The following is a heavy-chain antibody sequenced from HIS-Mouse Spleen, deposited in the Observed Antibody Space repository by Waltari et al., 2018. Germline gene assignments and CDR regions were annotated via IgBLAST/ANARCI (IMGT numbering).Heavy chain of an antibody. Sequence: QLQLQESGPGLVKPSETLSLTCTVSGGSISSSSYYWGWTRHPPGKGLEWIGSIYYSGSTYYNPSLKSRVTISVDTYKNQFSLKLSSVTAADTAVYYCAREIPYSSSWYDWYFDLWGRGTLVTVSS. D-gene: IGHD6-13*01. V-gene: IGHV4-39*07. J-gene: IGHJ2*01. CDR3: AREIPYSSSWYDWYFDL. CDR2: IYYSGST. CDR1: GGSISSSSYY.